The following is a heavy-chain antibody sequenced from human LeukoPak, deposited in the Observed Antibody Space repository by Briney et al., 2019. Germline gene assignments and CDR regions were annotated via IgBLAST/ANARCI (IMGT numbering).Heavy chain of an antibody. Sequence: SETLSLTCTVSSGSISSYYWSWIRQPPGKGLEWIGYISSSGSTNYNPSLKSPVTMSIDTSKKEFSLNLTSVTAADTAIYYCASLDYYDSSGYLYYWGQGTLVTVSS. D-gene: IGHD3-22*01. J-gene: IGHJ4*02. CDR1: SGSISSYY. V-gene: IGHV4-59*01. CDR2: ISSSGST. CDR3: ASLDYYDSSGYLYY.